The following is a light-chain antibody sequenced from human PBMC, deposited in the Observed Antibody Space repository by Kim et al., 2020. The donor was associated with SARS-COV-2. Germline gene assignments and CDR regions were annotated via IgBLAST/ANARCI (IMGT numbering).Light chain of an antibody. CDR3: AAWDDSLNGRWV. CDR2: SNN. J-gene: IGLJ3*02. CDR1: SSNIGSNT. V-gene: IGLV1-44*01. Sequence: QRVTISCSGISSNIGSNTVNWYQQLPGTAPKLLIYSNNQRPSGVPDRFSGSKSGTSASLAISGLQSEDEADYYCAAWDDSLNGRWVFGGGTQLTVL.